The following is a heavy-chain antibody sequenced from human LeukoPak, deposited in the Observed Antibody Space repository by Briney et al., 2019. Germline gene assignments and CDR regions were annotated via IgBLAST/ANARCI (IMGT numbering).Heavy chain of an antibody. CDR3: AKPNYDFLTGYYYFDY. CDR2: INSDGGTT. CDR1: GFTFSSYW. J-gene: IGHJ4*02. D-gene: IGHD3-9*01. V-gene: IGHV3-74*01. Sequence: PGGSLRLSCAASGFTFSSYWMHCVRQAPGKGLVWVSRINSDGGTTTYADSVKGRFTISRDNSKNTLYLQMNSLRAEDTAVYYCAKPNYDFLTGYYYFDYWGQGTLVTVSS.